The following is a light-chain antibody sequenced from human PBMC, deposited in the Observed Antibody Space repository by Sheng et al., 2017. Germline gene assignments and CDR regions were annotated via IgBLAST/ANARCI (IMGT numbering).Light chain of an antibody. V-gene: IGKV3-11*01. CDR2: DAS. CDR3: QQRTTWPPWT. J-gene: IGKJ1*01. Sequence: EIVLTQSPATLSLSPGERATLSCRASQSVSSYLAWYQQKPGQAPRLLIYDASNRATGIPARFSGNGSGTDFTLTISSLEPEDFAIYYCQQRTTWPPWTFGQGTKVEIK. CDR1: QSVSSY.